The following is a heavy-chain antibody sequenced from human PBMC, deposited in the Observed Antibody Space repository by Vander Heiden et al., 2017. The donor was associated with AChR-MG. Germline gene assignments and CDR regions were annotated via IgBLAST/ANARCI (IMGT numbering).Heavy chain of an antibody. J-gene: IGHJ2*01. CDR3: ARDAFRDRYFDL. V-gene: IGHV3-7*01. Sequence: EMQLVESGGGLVQPGGSLRLSCAAPGLTFNNYRISWVRHGPGKGLEWVANIKQGGSEKFYVDSVKGRFTLSRDTAMNSVYLQMNSLRVEDTAVYYCARDAFRDRYFDLWGRGTLVTVSS. CDR2: IKQGGSEK. D-gene: IGHD3-16*01. CDR1: GLTFNNYR.